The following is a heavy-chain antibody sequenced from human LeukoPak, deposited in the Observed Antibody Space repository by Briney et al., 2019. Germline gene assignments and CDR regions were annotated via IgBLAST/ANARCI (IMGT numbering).Heavy chain of an antibody. CDR1: GGTFSNYA. CDR3: AKDDGSATMGFDS. J-gene: IGHJ5*01. D-gene: IGHD1-26*01. Sequence: SVKVSCKASGGTFSNYAFSWVRQAPGQGLEWMGGIIPIFRTTNYAEQFQGRVTITTDESTNTAYLDLSSLRSEDTAVYYCAKDDGSATMGFDSWGRGTLVSVSS. CDR2: IIPIFRTT. V-gene: IGHV1-69*05.